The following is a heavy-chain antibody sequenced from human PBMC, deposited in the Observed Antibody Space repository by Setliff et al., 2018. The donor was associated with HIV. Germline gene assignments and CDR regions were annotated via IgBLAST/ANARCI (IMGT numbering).Heavy chain of an antibody. Sequence: TSETLSLTCTVSGGSISTGVYYWSWIRQPADKALEWIGRISASGSTNYNPSLESRVTLSIDTSNNQFSLKLTSVTAADTAVYYCARVYSRSWFFFDHWGQGSLVTVSS. CDR3: ARVYSRSWFFFDH. D-gene: IGHD6-13*01. CDR1: GGSISTGVYY. V-gene: IGHV4-61*02. J-gene: IGHJ4*02. CDR2: ISASGST.